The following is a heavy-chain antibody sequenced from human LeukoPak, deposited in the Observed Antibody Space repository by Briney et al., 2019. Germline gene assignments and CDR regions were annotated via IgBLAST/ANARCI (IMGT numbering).Heavy chain of an antibody. V-gene: IGHV4-30-4*01. Sequence: SQTLSLTCTVSGGSISSGDYYWSWIRQPPGKGLEWIGYIYYTGSTYYNPSLKSRVTISIDTSKNQFSLKLSSVTAADTAVFYCAISSSSAPFYFDYWGQGTLVTVSS. CDR3: AISSSSAPFYFDY. CDR1: GGSISSGDYY. D-gene: IGHD6-6*01. CDR2: IYYTGST. J-gene: IGHJ4*02.